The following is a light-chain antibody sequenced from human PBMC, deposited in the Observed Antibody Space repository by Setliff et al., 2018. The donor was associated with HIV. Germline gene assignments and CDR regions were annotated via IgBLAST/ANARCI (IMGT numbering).Light chain of an antibody. CDR3: SSYASRTPLYV. CDR2: EVI. V-gene: IGLV2-14*02. Sequence: QSVLTQPASVSGSPGQSITISCTGTSSDVGSYNLVSWYQQHPGKAPKLMIYEVIKRPSGVSNRFSGSKSGNTASLTISGLQAEDEADYYCSSYASRTPLYVFGTGTKV. CDR1: SSDVGSYNL. J-gene: IGLJ1*01.